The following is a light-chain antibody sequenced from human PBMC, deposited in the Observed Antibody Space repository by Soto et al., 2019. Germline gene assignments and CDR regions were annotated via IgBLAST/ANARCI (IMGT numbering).Light chain of an antibody. J-gene: IGKJ2*01. V-gene: IGKV3-20*01. CDR1: QSLSNNY. CDR2: GAS. Sequence: EIVLTQSPGTLSLSPGEGVTLSCRASQSLSNNYLAWYQQKLGQTPRLLIYGASSRATGIPERFSASGCRTDFTLAISRLEPDDFAVYYCQQYDSSPFTFGQGTKLEIK. CDR3: QQYDSSPFT.